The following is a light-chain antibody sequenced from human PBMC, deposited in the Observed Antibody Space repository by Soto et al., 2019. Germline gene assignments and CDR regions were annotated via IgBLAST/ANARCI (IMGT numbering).Light chain of an antibody. CDR2: GAS. V-gene: IGKV3-15*01. Sequence: EIVMTQSPATLSVSPGESATLSCRASQSVSSYLAWYQQKPGQAPRLLIYGASTRATGIPARFSGSGSGTEFTLTISSLQSEHFAVYYCQQYNDWPPYTFGQGTKLEIK. CDR1: QSVSSY. J-gene: IGKJ2*01. CDR3: QQYNDWPPYT.